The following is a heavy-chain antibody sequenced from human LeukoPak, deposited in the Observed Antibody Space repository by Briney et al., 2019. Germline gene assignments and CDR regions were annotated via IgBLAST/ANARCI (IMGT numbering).Heavy chain of an antibody. D-gene: IGHD1-26*01. CDR1: GDSVSSNGAT. V-gene: IGHV6-1*01. Sequence: SQTLSLTCAISGDSVSSNGATWNWIRQSPSRGLQWLGRTYYRSKWYSDYAVSVKSRITINSDTSKNQFSLQLSSVTPEDTAAYYCARVSSPWSPRDAFDIWGQGTVVTVSS. CDR3: ARVSSPWSPRDAFDI. CDR2: TYYRSKWYS. J-gene: IGHJ3*02.